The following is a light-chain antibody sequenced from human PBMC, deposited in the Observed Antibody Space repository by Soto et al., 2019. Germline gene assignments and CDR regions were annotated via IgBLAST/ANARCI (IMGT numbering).Light chain of an antibody. CDR2: GAS. CDR1: QTVRDN. CDR3: QQYNIWPLT. V-gene: IGKV3D-15*03. J-gene: IGKJ4*02. Sequence: EIVMTQSPATLSVSPGERATLSCRASQTVRDNLAWYQQKPGQAPRLLIYGASIRATGIPARFSGSGSGTEFTLTIDTLQSEGFAVYYCQQYNIWPLTFGGGTKVEIK.